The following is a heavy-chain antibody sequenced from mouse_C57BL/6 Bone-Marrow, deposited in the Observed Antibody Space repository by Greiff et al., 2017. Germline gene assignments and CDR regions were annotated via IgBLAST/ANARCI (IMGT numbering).Heavy chain of an antibody. D-gene: IGHD1-1*01. CDR1: GYAFTNYL. CDR2: INPGSGGT. V-gene: IGHV1-54*01. CDR3: ARGTVLRSYYCDY. J-gene: IGHJ2*01. Sequence: QVQLQQSGAELVRPGTSVKVSCKASGYAFTNYLIEWVKQRPGQGLEWIGVINPGSGGTNYNEKFKGKATLTADKSSSTAYMQLSSLTSEDSAVYVCARGTVLRSYYCDYWGQVTTLTVSS.